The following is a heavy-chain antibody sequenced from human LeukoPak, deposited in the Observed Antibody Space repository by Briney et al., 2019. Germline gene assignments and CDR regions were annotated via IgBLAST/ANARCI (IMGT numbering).Heavy chain of an antibody. CDR3: ARDCDYYRADY. V-gene: IGHV4-34*01. D-gene: IGHD4-17*01. CDR1: GGSFSGHY. CDR2: INDSGST. Sequence: SETLSLTCVVYGGSFSGHYWSWIRHRPGKGLEWIGEINDSGSTDYNPSLKSRVTISVDTSKTQFSLKLKSVTAADTAVYYCARDCDYYRADYWGQGALVTVSS. J-gene: IGHJ4*02.